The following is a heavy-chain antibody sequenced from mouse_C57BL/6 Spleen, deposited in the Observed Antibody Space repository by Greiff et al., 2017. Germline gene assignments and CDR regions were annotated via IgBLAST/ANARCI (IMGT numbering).Heavy chain of an antibody. CDR3: ARRGGTDAMDY. Sequence: QVQLQQPGAELVMPGASVKLSCKASGYTFTSYWMHWVKQRPGQGLEWIGEIDPSDSYTNYNQKFKGKSTLTVDKSSSTAYMQLSSLTSEDSAVYYCARRGGTDAMDYWGQGTSGTVSS. V-gene: IGHV1-69*01. CDR1: GYTFTSYW. D-gene: IGHD4-1*01. J-gene: IGHJ4*01. CDR2: IDPSDSYT.